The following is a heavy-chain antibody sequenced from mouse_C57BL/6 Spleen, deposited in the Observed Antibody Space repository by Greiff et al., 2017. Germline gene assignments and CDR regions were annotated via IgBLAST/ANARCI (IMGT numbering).Heavy chain of an antibody. D-gene: IGHD1-1*01. V-gene: IGHV1-55*01. J-gene: IGHJ2*01. CDR2: IYPGSGST. CDR3: ARKGYYGSSPFYFDY. CDR1: GYTFTSYW. Sequence: VQLQQPGAELVKPGASVKMSCKASGYTFTSYWITWVKQRPGQGLAWIGDIYPGSGSTNYNEKFKSKATLTVDTSSSTAYMQLSSLTSEDSAVYYCARKGYYGSSPFYFDYWGQGTTLTVSS.